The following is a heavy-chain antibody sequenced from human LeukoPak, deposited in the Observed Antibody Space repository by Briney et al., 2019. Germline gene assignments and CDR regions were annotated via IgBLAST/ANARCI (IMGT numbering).Heavy chain of an antibody. CDR2: IRYDGSNK. CDR1: GFTFSSYG. CDR3: AKDFSITMVRGIDY. D-gene: IGHD3-10*01. J-gene: IGHJ4*02. V-gene: IGHV3-30*02. Sequence: GGSLRLSCAASGFTFSSYGMHWVRQAPGKGLEWVAFIRYDGSNKYYADSVKGRFTTSRDNSKNTLYLQMNSLRAEDTAVYYCAKDFSITMVRGIDYWGQGTLVTVSS.